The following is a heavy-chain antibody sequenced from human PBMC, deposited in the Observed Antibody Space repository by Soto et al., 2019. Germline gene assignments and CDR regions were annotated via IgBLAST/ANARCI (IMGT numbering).Heavy chain of an antibody. CDR3: ARRYGDYFDF. CDR2: IYSSGST. CDR1: GGSISNYY. V-gene: IGHV4-59*01. D-gene: IGHD4-17*01. J-gene: IGHJ4*02. Sequence: SETLSLTCTVSGGSISNYYWNWIRQSPGKGLEWIGYIYSSGSTHYNPSLQNRVTISIDTSKNQVPLKVSSVTAADTAVYYCARRYGDYFDFWGQGTLVTVSS.